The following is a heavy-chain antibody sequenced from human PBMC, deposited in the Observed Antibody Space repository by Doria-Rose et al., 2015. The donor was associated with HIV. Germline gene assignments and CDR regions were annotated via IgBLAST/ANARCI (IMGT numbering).Heavy chain of an antibody. CDR1: GASVSSRGYY. V-gene: IGHV4-31*03. D-gene: IGHD3-3*01. Sequence: TGSLSGASVSSRGYYWNWIRQVPGKGLESLGYTYYTGTSDYSPSLKSRLNMAVDTSKNQFSLKLSFVTVADTAVYYCARMGSYRELDYWGQGALVSVSA. J-gene: IGHJ4*02. CDR3: ARMGSYRELDY. CDR2: TYYTGTS.